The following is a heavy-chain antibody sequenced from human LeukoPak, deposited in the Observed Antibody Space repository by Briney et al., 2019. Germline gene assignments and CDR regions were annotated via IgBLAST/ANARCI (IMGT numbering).Heavy chain of an antibody. CDR2: ISSRNSTI. CDR3: VKDIGGYYDSSGYPEY. CDR1: GFIFSSYS. J-gene: IGHJ4*02. V-gene: IGHV3-48*01. Sequence: GGSLRLSCTASGFIFSSYSMNWVRQAPGKGLEWVSYISSRNSTIYYADSVKGRFTISRDNANNSLYLQMNSLRAEDTAFYYCVKDIGGYYDSSGYPEYWGQGTLVTVSS. D-gene: IGHD3-22*01.